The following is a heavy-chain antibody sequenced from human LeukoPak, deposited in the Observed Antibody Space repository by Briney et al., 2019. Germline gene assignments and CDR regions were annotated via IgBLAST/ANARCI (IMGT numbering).Heavy chain of an antibody. J-gene: IGHJ4*02. CDR2: IYPGDSDT. D-gene: IGHD1-26*01. CDR3: ARLPQWGGTYHFDY. Sequence: GESLKISCKGSGYSFTNHWIGWVRQMPGKGLEWMGIIYPGDSDTRSSPSFQGQVTISADKSISTASLQWSSLKASDTAMYYCARLPQWGGTYHFDYWGQGTLLTVSS. V-gene: IGHV5-51*01. CDR1: GYSFTNHW.